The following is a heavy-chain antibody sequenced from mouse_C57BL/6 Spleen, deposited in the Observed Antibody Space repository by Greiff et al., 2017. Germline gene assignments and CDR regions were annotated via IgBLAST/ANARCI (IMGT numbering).Heavy chain of an antibody. J-gene: IGHJ3*01. Sequence: QVQLKQPGAELVKPGASVKMSCKASGYTFTSYWITWVKQRPGQGLEWIGDIYPGSGSTNYNEKFKSKATLTVDTSSSTAYMQLSSLTSEDSAVYYCARDYYGSSYDLACFAYWGQGTLVTVSA. CDR1: GYTFTSYW. V-gene: IGHV1-55*01. D-gene: IGHD1-1*01. CDR2: IYPGSGST. CDR3: ARDYYGSSYDLACFAY.